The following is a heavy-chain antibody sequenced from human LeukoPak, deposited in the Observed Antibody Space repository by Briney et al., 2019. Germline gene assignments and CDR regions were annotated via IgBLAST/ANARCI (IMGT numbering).Heavy chain of an antibody. J-gene: IGHJ6*03. Sequence: GGSLRLSCAVSGFTTGFTFSSYSMIWVRQAPGKGLEWVSYISSSSSTIYYADSVKGRFTISRDNAKNSLYLQMNSLRAEDTAVYYCARDRKYQFGLWANSDPRYMDVWGKGTTATVSS. CDR1: GFTTGFTFSSYS. D-gene: IGHD3-16*01. CDR3: ARDRKYQFGLWANSDPRYMDV. CDR2: ISSSSSTI. V-gene: IGHV3-48*01.